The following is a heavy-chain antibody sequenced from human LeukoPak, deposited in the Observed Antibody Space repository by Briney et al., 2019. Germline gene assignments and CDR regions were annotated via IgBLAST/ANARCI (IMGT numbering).Heavy chain of an antibody. Sequence: KPSETLSLTCTVSGGSISSSSYCWGWIRQPPGKGLEWIGSICYSGSTFYNPSLKSRVTMSADTSKNQFSLKLTSVTAADTSVYYCAREGGPGGDYGSIDSWGQGTLVTVSS. J-gene: IGHJ4*02. D-gene: IGHD4-17*01. V-gene: IGHV4-39*07. CDR1: GGSISSSSYC. CDR2: ICYSGST. CDR3: AREGGPGGDYGSIDS.